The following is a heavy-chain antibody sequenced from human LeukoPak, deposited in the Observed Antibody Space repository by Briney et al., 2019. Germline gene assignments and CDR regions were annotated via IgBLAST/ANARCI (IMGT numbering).Heavy chain of an antibody. Sequence: SETLSLTCTVSGGSISSYYWSWIRQPPGKGLEWIGYIYYSGSTNYKPSLKSRVTISVDTSKNQFSLKLSSVTAEDVAVYYCARDVSVATYYFDYWGQGTLVTVSS. J-gene: IGHJ4*02. D-gene: IGHD5-12*01. CDR2: IYYSGST. CDR3: ARDVSVATYYFDY. CDR1: GGSISSYY. V-gene: IGHV4-59*01.